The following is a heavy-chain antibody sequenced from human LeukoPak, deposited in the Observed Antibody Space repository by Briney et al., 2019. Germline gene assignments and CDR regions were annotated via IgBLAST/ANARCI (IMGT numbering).Heavy chain of an antibody. CDR2: LLQNGRT. V-gene: IGHV4-59*12. CDR1: GGSISSYH. D-gene: IGHD6-13*01. J-gene: IGHJ5*02. CDR3: ARDRGVAAAGKNWFDP. Sequence: SETLSLTCTVSGGSISSYHWGWIRQPPGKGLEWIGHLLQNGRTDYDPSLKSRVSISVDTSENQFSLKLSSVTAADTAVYYCARDRGVAAAGKNWFDPWGQGTLVTVSS.